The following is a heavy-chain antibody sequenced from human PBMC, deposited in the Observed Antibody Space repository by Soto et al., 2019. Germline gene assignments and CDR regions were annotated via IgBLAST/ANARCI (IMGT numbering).Heavy chain of an antibody. V-gene: IGHV3-30*18. CDR3: AKERGRNRNFAMDV. CDR2: ISYDGSFV. J-gene: IGHJ6*02. Sequence: PGGSLRLSCVVSGLTFSDYGFHWVRQAPGKGLDWVAAISYDGSFVYYADSVRGRFTISRDNSRNTLDLQMNTLRHEDTAVYYCAKERGRNRNFAMDVWGQGTSVTVYS. D-gene: IGHD1-1*01. CDR1: GLTFSDYG.